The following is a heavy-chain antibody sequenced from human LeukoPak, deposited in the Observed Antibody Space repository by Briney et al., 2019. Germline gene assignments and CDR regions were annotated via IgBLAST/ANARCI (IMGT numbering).Heavy chain of an antibody. Sequence: PSGTLSLTCAVSGGSISSSNWWSWVRQPPGKGLEWIGEIYHSGGTHCNPSLKTRATISVDKSKNQFSLKLSSVTAADTAIYYCAREGVAAGANWFGPWGQGTLATVSS. CDR2: IYHSGGT. D-gene: IGHD6-13*01. CDR3: AREGVAAGANWFGP. CDR1: GGSISSSNW. V-gene: IGHV4-4*02. J-gene: IGHJ5*02.